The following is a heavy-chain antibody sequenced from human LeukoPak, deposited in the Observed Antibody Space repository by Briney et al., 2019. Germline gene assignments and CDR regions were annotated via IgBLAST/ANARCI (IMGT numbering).Heavy chain of an antibody. D-gene: IGHD4-17*01. CDR2: ISCIGST. Sequence: SETLSLTCTVSGGSFSSYYWSWIRQPPGKGLEWIGYISCIGSTNYNPSLKSRVTISVDTSKNQFSLKLSSVTAADTAVYYCARDPTTVTKGLDIWGQGTMVTVSS. J-gene: IGHJ3*02. V-gene: IGHV4-59*01. CDR3: ARDPTTVTKGLDI. CDR1: GGSFSSYY.